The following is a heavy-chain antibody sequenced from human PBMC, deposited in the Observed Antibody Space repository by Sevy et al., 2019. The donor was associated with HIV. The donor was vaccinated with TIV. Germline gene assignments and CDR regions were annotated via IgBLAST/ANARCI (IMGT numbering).Heavy chain of an antibody. J-gene: IGHJ3*02. D-gene: IGHD2-21*01. Sequence: GGSLRLSCAASAFSLSNYYMTWVRQAPGKGLEWVANIKQGGNEQFYLESVRGRFTISRDESKNSVYLQMTSLRAQDTAVYYCAREGVIYDDDGRDFDDAFDIWGNGTMVTVSS. V-gene: IGHV3-7*01. CDR2: IKQGGNEQ. CDR3: AREGVIYDDDGRDFDDAFDI. CDR1: AFSLSNYY.